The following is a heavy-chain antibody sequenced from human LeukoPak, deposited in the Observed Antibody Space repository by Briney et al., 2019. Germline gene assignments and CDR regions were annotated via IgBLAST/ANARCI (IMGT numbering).Heavy chain of an antibody. D-gene: IGHD6-13*01. CDR1: GGSISSYY. Sequence: SETLSLTCTVSGGSISSYYWSWIRQPAGKGLEWIGYIYYSGSTNYNPSLKSRVTISVDTSKNQFSLKLSSVTAADTAVYYCARSPGIAAAGFDYWGQGTLVTVSS. V-gene: IGHV4-59*01. CDR2: IYYSGST. J-gene: IGHJ4*02. CDR3: ARSPGIAAAGFDY.